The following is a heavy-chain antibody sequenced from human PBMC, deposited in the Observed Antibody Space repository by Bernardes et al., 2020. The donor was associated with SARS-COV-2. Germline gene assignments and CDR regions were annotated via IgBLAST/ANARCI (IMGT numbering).Heavy chain of an antibody. CDR1: GYSFTSHW. Sequence: GGSLKIPCHDSGYSFTSHWNAWVRQMPGKGLEWRGMNYPDDSETRFSPSFQGRVTIPADKSINTAYLQWTSLKASDTAMYYCATHSDSSERGAFDLWGQGTLVTVSS. CDR2: NYPDDSET. J-gene: IGHJ3*01. CDR3: ATHSDSSERGAFDL. D-gene: IGHD6-6*01. V-gene: IGHV5-51*01.